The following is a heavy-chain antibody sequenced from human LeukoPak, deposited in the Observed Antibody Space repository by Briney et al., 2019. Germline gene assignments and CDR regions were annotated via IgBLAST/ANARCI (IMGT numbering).Heavy chain of an antibody. CDR2: IYTGGNT. CDR3: ARGDDSGYYDYFDY. CDR1: GFTVDSNY. J-gene: IGHJ4*02. D-gene: IGHD3-22*01. Sequence: LPGGSLRLSCAASGFTVDSNYLSWVRQAPGKGLEWVSTIYTGGNTCYAASVKGRFTISRDFSKNTVFLHMNSLRAEDTAMYYCARGDDSGYYDYFDYWGQGALVTVSS. V-gene: IGHV3-53*01.